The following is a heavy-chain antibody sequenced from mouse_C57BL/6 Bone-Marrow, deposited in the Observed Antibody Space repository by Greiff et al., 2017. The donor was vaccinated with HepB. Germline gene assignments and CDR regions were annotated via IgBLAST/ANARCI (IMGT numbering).Heavy chain of an antibody. D-gene: IGHD1-1*01. CDR2: IYPGSGNT. J-gene: IGHJ4*01. CDR3: ARGHYYGSSDAMDY. Sequence: VQLQQSGAELVRPGASVKLSCKASGYTFTDYYINWVKQRPGQGLEWIARIYPGSGNTYYNEKFKGKATLTAEKSSSTAYMQLSSLTSEDSAVYFCARGHYYGSSDAMDYWGQGTSVTVSS. CDR1: GYTFTDYY. V-gene: IGHV1-76*01.